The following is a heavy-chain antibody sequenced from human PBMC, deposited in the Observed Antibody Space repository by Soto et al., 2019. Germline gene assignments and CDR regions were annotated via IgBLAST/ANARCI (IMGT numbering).Heavy chain of an antibody. CDR1: GFTFSSYS. J-gene: IGHJ1*01. D-gene: IGHD4-17*01. CDR2: ISSSSSTI. CDR3: ARDGPADDYGGAEYFQH. Sequence: EVQLVESGGGLVQPGGSLRLSCAASGFTFSSYSMNWVRQAPGKGLEWVSYISSSSSTIYYADSVKGRFTISRDNARNSLFLQTNSLRAEDTAVYYCARDGPADDYGGAEYFQHWGQGTLVTVSS. V-gene: IGHV3-48*01.